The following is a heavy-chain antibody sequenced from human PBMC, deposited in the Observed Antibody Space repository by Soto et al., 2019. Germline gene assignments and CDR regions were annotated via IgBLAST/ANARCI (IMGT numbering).Heavy chain of an antibody. V-gene: IGHV3-21*01. CDR1: GFTFSSYS. Sequence: VQLVESGGGLVKPGGSLRLSCAASGFTFSSYSMNWVRQAPGKGLEWVSSISSSSTYIYYADSVKGRFTISRDNAKNSLYLQMNSLRAEDTAVYYCAISSRLVGEYFQNWGQGTLVTVSS. CDR3: AISSRLVGEYFQN. D-gene: IGHD6-19*01. CDR2: ISSSSTYI. J-gene: IGHJ1*01.